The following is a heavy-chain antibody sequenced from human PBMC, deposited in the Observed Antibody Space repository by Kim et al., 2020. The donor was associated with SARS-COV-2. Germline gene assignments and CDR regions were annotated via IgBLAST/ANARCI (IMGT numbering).Heavy chain of an antibody. V-gene: IGHV3-33*06. CDR1: GFTFSSDG. D-gene: IGHD3-3*01. Sequence: GGSLPLSCAASGFTFSSDGMHWVRQAPGKGLEWVAVIWYDGSNKYYADSVKGRFTISRDNSKNTLYLQMNSLRIEDTAVYDCAKDLNRDTIFGVAPGFD. CDR2: IWYDGSNK. CDR3: AKDLNRDTIFGVAPGFD. J-gene: IGHJ4*01.